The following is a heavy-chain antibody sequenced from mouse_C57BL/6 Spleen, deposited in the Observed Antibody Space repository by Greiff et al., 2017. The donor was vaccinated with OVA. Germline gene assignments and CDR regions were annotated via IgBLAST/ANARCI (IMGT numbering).Heavy chain of an antibody. J-gene: IGHJ2*01. CDR3: ARGTGTEDY. Sequence: VQLVESGAELVKPGASVKMSCKASGYTFTSYWITWVKQRPGQGLEWIGDIYPGSGSTNYNEKFKSKATLTVDTSSSTAYMQLSSLTSEDSAVYYCARGTGTEDYWGQGTTLTVSS. V-gene: IGHV1-55*01. CDR2: IYPGSGST. CDR1: GYTFTSYW. D-gene: IGHD4-1*01.